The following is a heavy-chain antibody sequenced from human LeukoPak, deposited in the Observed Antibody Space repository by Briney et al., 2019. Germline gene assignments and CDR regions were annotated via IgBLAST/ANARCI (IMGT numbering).Heavy chain of an antibody. CDR3: ARDPVEWELLLDY. V-gene: IGHV3-7*01. CDR2: KNIDGSEK. Sequence: GGCMRLSWAAAGFTFGNYWVGWVSQAPGKRLEWVGNKNIDGSEKHYADSVKDRYSIPRDNARHSVYLQMASLRVEDTAAYYCARDPVEWELLLDYWGQGTLVTVSS. J-gene: IGHJ4*02. CDR1: GFTFGNYW. D-gene: IGHD1-26*01.